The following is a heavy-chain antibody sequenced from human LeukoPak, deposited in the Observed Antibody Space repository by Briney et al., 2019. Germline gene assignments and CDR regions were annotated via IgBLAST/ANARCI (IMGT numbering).Heavy chain of an antibody. CDR2: INPSGGST. CDR1: GYTFTSYY. D-gene: IGHD3-3*01. Sequence: ASVKVSCKASGYTFTSYYMHWVRQAPGQGLEWTGIINPSGGSTSYAQKFQGRVTMTRDTSTSTVYMELSSLRSEDTAVYYCARDLPLRFLDYWGQGTLVTVSS. CDR3: ARDLPLRFLDY. V-gene: IGHV1-46*01. J-gene: IGHJ4*02.